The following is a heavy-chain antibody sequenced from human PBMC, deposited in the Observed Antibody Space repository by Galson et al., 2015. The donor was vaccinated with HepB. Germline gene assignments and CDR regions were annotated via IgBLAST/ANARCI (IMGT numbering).Heavy chain of an antibody. Sequence: SETLSLTCAVSGGSISSSNWWSWVRQPPGKGLEWIGEIYHSGSTNYNPSLKSRVTISVDKSKNQFSLKLSSVTAADTAVYYCATNRIVVPGLRYYGMDVWGQGTTVTVSS. CDR3: ATNRIVVPGLRYYGMDV. V-gene: IGHV4-4*02. CDR2: IYHSGST. CDR1: GGSISSSNW. J-gene: IGHJ6*02. D-gene: IGHD2-2*01.